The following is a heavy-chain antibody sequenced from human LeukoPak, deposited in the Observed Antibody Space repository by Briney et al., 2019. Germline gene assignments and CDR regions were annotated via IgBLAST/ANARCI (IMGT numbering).Heavy chain of an antibody. J-gene: IGHJ4*02. D-gene: IGHD2-15*01. CDR3: ASRYCSGGNCYFAS. Sequence: PGGSLTLSCAASGFTFSDYYMSWIRQAPGKGLEWVSTITARGSNIYYADSVKGRFTISRDNAKNSLYMQMNSLRAEDTAVYYCASRYCSGGNCYFASWGQGTLVTVSS. V-gene: IGHV3-11*01. CDR1: GFTFSDYY. CDR2: ITARGSNI.